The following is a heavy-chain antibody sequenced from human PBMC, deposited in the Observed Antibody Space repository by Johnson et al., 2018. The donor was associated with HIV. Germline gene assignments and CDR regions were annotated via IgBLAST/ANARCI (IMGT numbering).Heavy chain of an antibody. Sequence: EQLVESGGGLVQPGGSLRLSCAASGFTLSSYWMSWVRQAPGKGLEWVANIKQDGREKYYVDSVKGRFTISRDNAKNSLYLQMNSLRAEDTAVYYCARVAALYDAFDIWGQGTMVTVSS. CDR3: ARVAALYDAFDI. V-gene: IGHV3-7*04. CDR2: IKQDGREK. D-gene: IGHD2-15*01. J-gene: IGHJ3*02. CDR1: GFTLSSYW.